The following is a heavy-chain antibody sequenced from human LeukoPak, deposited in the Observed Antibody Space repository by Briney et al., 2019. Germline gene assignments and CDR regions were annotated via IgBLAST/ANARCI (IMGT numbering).Heavy chain of an antibody. Sequence: ASVKVSCKASGYTFTGYYMHWVRQAPGQGLEWMGWINPNSGGTNYAQKFQGRVTMTRDTSTSTAYMELSRLRSDGTAVYYCARLRGHIVATMEGDYGDYVGFDYWGQGTLVTVSS. J-gene: IGHJ4*02. V-gene: IGHV1-2*02. D-gene: IGHD5-12*01. CDR1: GYTFTGYY. CDR2: INPNSGGT. CDR3: ARLRGHIVATMEGDYGDYVGFDY.